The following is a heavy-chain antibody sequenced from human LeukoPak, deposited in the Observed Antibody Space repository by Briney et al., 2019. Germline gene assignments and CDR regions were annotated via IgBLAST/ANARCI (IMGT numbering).Heavy chain of an antibody. Sequence: PGESLTLSCAVSGFTFSSYWRSWLRQAPGKGLEWMGNIKQDGSKKYYVDSVKGRFTISRDNSKNTLYLQMDSLRAEDTAVYYCARDGRGDLTWIQLWSPFDYWGQGTLVTVSS. D-gene: IGHD5-18*01. CDR3: ARDGRGDLTWIQLWSPFDY. J-gene: IGHJ4*02. CDR2: IKQDGSKK. CDR1: GFTFSSYW. V-gene: IGHV3-7*01.